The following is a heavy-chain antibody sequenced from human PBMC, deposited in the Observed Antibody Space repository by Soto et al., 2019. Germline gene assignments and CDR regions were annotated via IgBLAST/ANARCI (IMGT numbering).Heavy chain of an antibody. D-gene: IGHD2-15*01. CDR1: DGSISTDNW. J-gene: IGHJ5*02. V-gene: IGHV4-4*02. CDR3: ARGTGYCSGGSCYNYFAP. CDR2: IYHSGST. Sequence: QVQVQESGPGLVKPSGTLSLTCAVSDGSISTDNWWTWVRQPPGKGLEWIGEIYHSGSTNYNPTLKSRVTISLDKAKNQFSLKLTSVTAADTAVYYCARGTGYCSGGSCYNYFAPWGQGALVTVSS.